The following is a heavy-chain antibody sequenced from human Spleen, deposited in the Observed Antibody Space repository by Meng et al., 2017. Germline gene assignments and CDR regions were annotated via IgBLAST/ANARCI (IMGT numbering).Heavy chain of an antibody. J-gene: IGHJ4*02. CDR3: ARFFSGRFDY. V-gene: IGHV2-70*20. D-gene: IGHD1-26*01. CDR1: GFSLNTGGMC. Sequence: SGPTLVKPTQTLTLTCTFSGFSLNTGGMCVSWVRQPPGKALEWLALIDWDDDKYYSTSLETRLTISKDTSKNQVVLTMTNMDPVDTATYSCARFFSGRFDYWGQGTLVTVSS. CDR2: IDWDDDK.